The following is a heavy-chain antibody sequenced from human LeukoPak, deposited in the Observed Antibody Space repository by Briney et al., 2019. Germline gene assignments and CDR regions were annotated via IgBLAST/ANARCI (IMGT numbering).Heavy chain of an antibody. CDR2: ISSSSSYI. D-gene: IGHD5-18*01. CDR3: ARDLRYSYGSLDV. Sequence: PGGSLRLSCAASGFTFSSYRMNWVRQAPGKGLEWVSSISSSSSYIYYADSVKGRFTISRDNAKNSLYLQMNSLRAEDTAVYYCARDLRYSYGSLDVWGQGTTVTVSS. V-gene: IGHV3-21*01. CDR1: GFTFSSYR. J-gene: IGHJ6*02.